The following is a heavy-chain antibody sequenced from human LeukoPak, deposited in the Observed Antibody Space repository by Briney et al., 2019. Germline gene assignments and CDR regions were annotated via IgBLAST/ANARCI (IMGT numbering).Heavy chain of an antibody. CDR2: ISSSSSYI. CDR1: GFTFSSYS. CDR3: ARDGIQLWWDY. Sequence: GGSLRLSCAASGFTFSSYSMNWVRQAPGMGLEWVSSISSSSSYIYYADSVKGRFTISRDNAKNSLYLQMNSLRAEDTAVYYCARDGIQLWWDYWGQGTLVTVSS. V-gene: IGHV3-21*01. J-gene: IGHJ4*02. D-gene: IGHD5-18*01.